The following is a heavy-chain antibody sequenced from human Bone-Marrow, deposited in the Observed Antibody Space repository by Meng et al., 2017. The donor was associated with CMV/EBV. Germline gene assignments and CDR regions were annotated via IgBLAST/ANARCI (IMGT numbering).Heavy chain of an antibody. CDR2: INSDGGSP. V-gene: IGHV3-74*01. J-gene: IGHJ4*02. Sequence: SCAASGFTFSSYSMNWVRQAPGKGLVWVSRINSDGGSPSYADSVKGRFTISRDNAKNTLYLQMNSLRAEDTALYYCARGLYVNSLDYWGLGTLVTVSS. D-gene: IGHD3-10*02. CDR1: GFTFSSYS. CDR3: ARGLYVNSLDY.